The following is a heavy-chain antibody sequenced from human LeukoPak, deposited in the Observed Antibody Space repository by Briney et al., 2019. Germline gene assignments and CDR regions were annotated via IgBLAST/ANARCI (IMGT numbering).Heavy chain of an antibody. D-gene: IGHD6-13*01. CDR3: ASKAAAGKNY. J-gene: IGHJ4*02. Sequence: GGSLRLSCAASGFTFSRYSMNWVRQAPGKGLEWVANIKQDGSEKYYVDSVKGRFTISRDNAKNSLYLQMNSLRAEDTAVYYCASKAAAGKNYWGQGTLVTVSS. CDR2: IKQDGSEK. CDR1: GFTFSRYS. V-gene: IGHV3-7*01.